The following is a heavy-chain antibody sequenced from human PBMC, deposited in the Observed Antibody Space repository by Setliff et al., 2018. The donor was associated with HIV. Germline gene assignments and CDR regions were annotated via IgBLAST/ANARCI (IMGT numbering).Heavy chain of an antibody. D-gene: IGHD4-17*01. CDR3: AKDIYGGHFYYFDY. V-gene: IGHV3-9*01. Sequence: QTGGSLRLSCTASGFTFDDYAMHWVRQAPGKGLEWVSGISWNGGGIGYADSVKGRFTISRDNSKNSLYLQMNNLRGEDTALYYCAKDIYGGHFYYFDYWGPGTLVTVSS. J-gene: IGHJ4*02. CDR1: GFTFDDYA. CDR2: ISWNGGGI.